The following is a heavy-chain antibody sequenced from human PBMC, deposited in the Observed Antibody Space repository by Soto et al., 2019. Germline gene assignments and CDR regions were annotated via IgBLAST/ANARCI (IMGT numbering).Heavy chain of an antibody. D-gene: IGHD6-19*01. CDR3: ARVLFSSGWSFARIPY. CDR1: GFTFSDYS. CDR2: ISDSGSDI. J-gene: IGHJ4*02. Sequence: GGSLRLSCAASGFTFSDYSMNWVRQAPGKGLEWVSSISDSGSDIFYADSVKGRFTISRDSAKNSLYLQMNSLRVEDTAVYFCARVLFSSGWSFARIPYWGQGSLVNVSS. V-gene: IGHV3-21*01.